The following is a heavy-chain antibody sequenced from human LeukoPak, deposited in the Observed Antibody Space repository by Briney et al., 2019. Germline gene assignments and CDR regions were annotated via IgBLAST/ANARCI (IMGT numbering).Heavy chain of an antibody. Sequence: GGSLRLSCEASGFTFSNAWMSWVRQAPGKGLEWVGRIRSKTDGGTTDYAAPVKGRFTISRDDSKNTLYLQMNSLKTEDTAVYYCTTVAASGPLDYWGQGTLVTVSS. D-gene: IGHD3-3*01. CDR1: GFTFSNAW. CDR3: TTVAASGPLDY. CDR2: IRSKTDGGTT. V-gene: IGHV3-15*01. J-gene: IGHJ4*02.